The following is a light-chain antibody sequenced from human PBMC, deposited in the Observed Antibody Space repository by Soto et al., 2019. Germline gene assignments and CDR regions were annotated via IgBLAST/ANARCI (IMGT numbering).Light chain of an antibody. CDR3: QQYGYSPIT. CDR2: DAS. CDR1: QSISNY. J-gene: IGKJ5*01. V-gene: IGKV3-20*01. Sequence: EVVLTQSPATLSLSPGERATLSCRANQSISNYLAWYQQRPGQAPRLLIYDASRRATGIPARFSGSGSGTDFTLTISRLEPEDFAVYCCQQYGYSPITFGQGTRLEIK.